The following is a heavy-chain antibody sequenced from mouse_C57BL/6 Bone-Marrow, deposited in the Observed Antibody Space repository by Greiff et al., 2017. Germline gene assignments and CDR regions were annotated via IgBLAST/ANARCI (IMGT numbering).Heavy chain of an antibody. V-gene: IGHV1-4*01. CDR2: INPSSGYT. D-gene: IGHD2-3*01. J-gene: IGHJ3*01. CDR3: ASDGYPAWFAY. Sequence: VQLQQSGAELARPGASVKMSCKASGYTFTSYTMHWVKQRPGQGLEWIGYINPSSGYTKYNQKFKDKATLTADKSSSTAYMQLSSLTSEDSAVYYGASDGYPAWFAYWGQGTLVTVSA. CDR1: GYTFTSYT.